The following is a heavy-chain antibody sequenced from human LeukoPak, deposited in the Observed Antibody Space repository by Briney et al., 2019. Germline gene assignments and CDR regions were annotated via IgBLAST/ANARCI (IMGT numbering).Heavy chain of an antibody. CDR1: GYTFTSYG. CDR2: INPSGGRT. J-gene: IGHJ3*02. V-gene: IGHV1-46*01. CDR3: AREIKRAGDAFDI. Sequence: ASVKVSFKASGYTFTSYGISWVRQAPGQGLEWMGIINPSGGRTSYAQKFQGRVTMTRDMSTSTVYMELSSLRSEDTAVYYCAREIKRAGDAFDIWGQGTMVTVSS. D-gene: IGHD5-24*01.